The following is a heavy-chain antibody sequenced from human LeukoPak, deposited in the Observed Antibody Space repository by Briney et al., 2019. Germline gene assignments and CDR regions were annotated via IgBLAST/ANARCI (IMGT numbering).Heavy chain of an antibody. J-gene: IGHJ4*02. CDR2: ISGSGSDT. D-gene: IGHD6-13*01. V-gene: IGHV3-11*06. Sequence: GGSLRLSCAASGFIFSDYYMTWIRQAPGKGLEWLSYISGSGSDTNYADSVKGRFTTSRDNAKNSLYLQMNSLRAEDTAVYYCARVGSIAAAGTPGYWGQGTLVTASS. CDR3: ARVGSIAAAGTPGY. CDR1: GFIFSDYY.